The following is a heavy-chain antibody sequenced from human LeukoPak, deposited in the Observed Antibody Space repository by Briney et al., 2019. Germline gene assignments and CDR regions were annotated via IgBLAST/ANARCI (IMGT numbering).Heavy chain of an antibody. CDR1: GFTFSSYA. V-gene: IGHV3-23*01. CDR2: ISGSGGST. CDR3: ARSGRNWAYLEY. Sequence: GGSLRLSCAASGFTFSSYAMSWVRQAPGKGLEWVSAISGSGGSTYYADSVRGRFTISRDSSKNTLYLQMNSLRAEDTAVYYCARSGRNWAYLEYWGQGTLVTVSS. J-gene: IGHJ4*02. D-gene: IGHD7-27*01.